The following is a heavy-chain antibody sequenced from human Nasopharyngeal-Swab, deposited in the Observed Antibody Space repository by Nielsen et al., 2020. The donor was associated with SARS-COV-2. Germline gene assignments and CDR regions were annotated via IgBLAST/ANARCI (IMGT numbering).Heavy chain of an antibody. J-gene: IGHJ4*02. Sequence: GESLKISCAASGFTFSSYSMNWVRQAPGKGPEWVSYISSSSSTIYYADSVKGRFTISRDNAKNSLYLQMNSLRAEDTAVYYCAREGCTGGVCYYYFDYWGQGTLVTVSS. CDR1: GFTFSSYS. D-gene: IGHD2-8*02. V-gene: IGHV3-48*04. CDR2: ISSSSSTI. CDR3: AREGCTGGVCYYYFDY.